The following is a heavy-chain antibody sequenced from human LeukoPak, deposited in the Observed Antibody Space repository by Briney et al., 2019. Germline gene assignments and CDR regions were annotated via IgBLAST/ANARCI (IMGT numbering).Heavy chain of an antibody. CDR1: GYSFTSYW. D-gene: IGHD4-17*01. CDR2: FYPGDSDT. J-gene: IGHJ4*02. V-gene: IGHV5-51*01. Sequence: KFGESLKISCKGSGYSFTSYWIGWVRQMPGKGLEWMGIFYPGDSDTRYSPSFQGQVTISADKSISTAYLQWSSLKASDTAIYYCARLNDYGVLYYFDYWGQGTLVTVSS. CDR3: ARLNDYGVLYYFDY.